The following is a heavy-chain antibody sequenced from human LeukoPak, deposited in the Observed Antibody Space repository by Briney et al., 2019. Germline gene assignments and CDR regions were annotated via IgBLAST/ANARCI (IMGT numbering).Heavy chain of an antibody. J-gene: IGHJ4*02. CDR1: GFTFSSYA. Sequence: GGSLRLSCAASGFTFSSYAMHWVRQAPGKGLEWVAVISYDGSNKYYADSVKGRFTISRDNSKNTLYLQMNSLRAEDTAVYYCAKESYYDSSGYLLHHFDYWGQGTLVTVSS. D-gene: IGHD3-22*01. CDR2: ISYDGSNK. V-gene: IGHV3-30*04. CDR3: AKESYYDSSGYLLHHFDY.